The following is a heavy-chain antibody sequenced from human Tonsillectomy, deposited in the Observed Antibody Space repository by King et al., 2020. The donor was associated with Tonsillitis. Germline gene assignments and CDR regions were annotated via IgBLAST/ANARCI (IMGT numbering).Heavy chain of an antibody. V-gene: IGHV3-48*03. J-gene: IGHJ3*02. CDR2: ISSSGSTI. D-gene: IGHD3-22*01. Sequence: VQLVESGGGLVQPGGSLRLSCAASGFTFSSYEMNWDRQAPGKGLEWVSYISSSGSTIYYADSVKGRFTISRDNAKNSLYLQMNSLRAEDTAVYYCAREGIDYYDSSGYYRVDAFDIWGQGTMVTVSS. CDR1: GFTFSSYE. CDR3: AREGIDYYDSSGYYRVDAFDI.